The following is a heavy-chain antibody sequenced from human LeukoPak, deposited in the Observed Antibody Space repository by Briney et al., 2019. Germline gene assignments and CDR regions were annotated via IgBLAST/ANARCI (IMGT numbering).Heavy chain of an antibody. CDR2: ISGSGGST. V-gene: IGHV3-23*01. J-gene: IGHJ4*02. CDR3: AREFIAAAYPDY. CDR1: GFSFDNYA. D-gene: IGHD6-13*01. Sequence: PGGSLRLSCAASGFSFDNYAMSWVRQAPGKGLEWVSAISGSGGSTYYADSVKGRFTISRDNAKNSLYLQMNSLRAEDTAVYYCAREFIAAAYPDYWGQGTLVTVSS.